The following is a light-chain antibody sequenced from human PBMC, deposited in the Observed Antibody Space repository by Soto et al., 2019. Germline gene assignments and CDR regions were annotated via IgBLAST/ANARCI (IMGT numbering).Light chain of an antibody. CDR1: QSVGRNC. V-gene: IGKV3-20*01. J-gene: IGKJ4*01. CDR2: AAS. CDR3: QQYADAPLT. Sequence: EIVLTQSPGTLSLSPGESTTLSCRASQSVGRNCLAWYQQKPGRAPRLLIHAASYRATGVPDRFSGSGSATDFTLTISGLEPEEFAVYYCQQYADAPLTFGGGTKVEIK.